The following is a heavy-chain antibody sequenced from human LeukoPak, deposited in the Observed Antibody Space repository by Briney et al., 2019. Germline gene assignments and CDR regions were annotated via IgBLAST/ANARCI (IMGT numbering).Heavy chain of an antibody. J-gene: IGHJ4*02. CDR1: GGSFSDYY. Sequence: SETLSLTCAVYGGSFSDYYWSWIRQPPGKGLEWIGEINHSGSTNYNPSLKSRVTISVDTSKNQFSLKLSSVTAADTAAYYCARQVVGATTGPDYWGQGTLVTVSS. CDR3: ARQVVGATTGPDY. V-gene: IGHV4-34*01. D-gene: IGHD1-26*01. CDR2: INHSGST.